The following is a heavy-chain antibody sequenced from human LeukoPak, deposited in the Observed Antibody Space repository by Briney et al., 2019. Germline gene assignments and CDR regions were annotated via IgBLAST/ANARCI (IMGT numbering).Heavy chain of an antibody. D-gene: IGHD6-13*01. CDR1: GFNLRNYG. CDR2: VTAVDGNT. Sequence: PGGSLRLSCAASGFNLRNYGMNWVRQAPGKGLEWVSCVTAVDGNTYYADSVKGRFTISRDNSKNTLYLQMNSLRAEDTAVYYCARDGYSSSWYSLNWFDPWGQGTLVTVSS. V-gene: IGHV3-23*01. J-gene: IGHJ5*02. CDR3: ARDGYSSSWYSLNWFDP.